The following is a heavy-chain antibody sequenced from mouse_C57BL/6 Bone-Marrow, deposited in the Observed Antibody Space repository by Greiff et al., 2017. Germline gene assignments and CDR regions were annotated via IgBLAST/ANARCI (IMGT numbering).Heavy chain of an antibody. Sequence: EVQLQQSGPGLVKPSQSLSLTCSVTGYSITSGYYWNWIRQFPGNKLEWMGYLSYDGSNNYNPSLKNRISLTRDTSKNQFFLKLNSVTTEDTATYYCARRSYDSPGNWGQSATLSLSP. CDR1: GYSITSGYY. CDR3: ARRSYDSPGN. D-gene: IGHD2-4*01. J-gene: IGHJ2*01. V-gene: IGHV3-6*01. CDR2: LSYDGSN.